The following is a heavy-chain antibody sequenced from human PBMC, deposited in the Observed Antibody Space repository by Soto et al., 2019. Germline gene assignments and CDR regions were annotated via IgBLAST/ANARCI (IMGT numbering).Heavy chain of an antibody. V-gene: IGHV4-59*12. CDR2: IYYSGST. CDR1: GGSICSYY. Sequence: SETLSLTCTVSGGSICSYYWSWIRQPPGKGLEWIGYIYYSGSTNYNPSLKSRVTISVDTSKNHFSLKLSSVTAADTAVYYCARVFSDSSSFFDPWGQGTLVTVSS. D-gene: IGHD6-13*01. CDR3: ARVFSDSSSFFDP. J-gene: IGHJ5*02.